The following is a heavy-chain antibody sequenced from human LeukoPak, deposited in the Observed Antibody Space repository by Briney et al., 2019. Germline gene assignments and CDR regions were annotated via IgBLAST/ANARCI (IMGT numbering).Heavy chain of an antibody. CDR1: GFTFSSYS. Sequence: GGSLRLSCAASGFTFSSYSMNWVRQAPGKGLEWVSYISSSSSTIYYADSVKGRFAISRDNAKNSLCLQMNSLRAEDTAVYYCARETSGGIMDYWGQGTLVTISS. V-gene: IGHV3-48*01. CDR2: ISSSSSTI. CDR3: ARETSGGIMDY. J-gene: IGHJ4*02. D-gene: IGHD2-15*01.